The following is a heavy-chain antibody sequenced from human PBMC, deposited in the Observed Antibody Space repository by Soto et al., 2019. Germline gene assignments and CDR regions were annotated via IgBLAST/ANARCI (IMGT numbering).Heavy chain of an antibody. CDR3: AKVLGFTYYGSGSPGHYFDY. CDR1: GFTFSSYA. Sequence: GGSLRLSCAASGFTFSSYAMHWVRQAPGKGLEWVAVISYDGSNKYYADSVKGRFTISRDNSKNTLYLQMNSLRAEDTAVYYCAKVLGFTYYGSGSPGHYFDYWGQGTLVTVSS. D-gene: IGHD3-10*01. CDR2: ISYDGSNK. V-gene: IGHV3-30-3*01. J-gene: IGHJ4*02.